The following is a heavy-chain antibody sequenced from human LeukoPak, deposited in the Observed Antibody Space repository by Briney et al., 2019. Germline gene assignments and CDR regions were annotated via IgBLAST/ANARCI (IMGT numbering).Heavy chain of an antibody. CDR2: IYSGGST. V-gene: IGHV3-53*01. J-gene: IGHJ3*02. D-gene: IGHD5-24*01. Sequence: GGSLRLSCAASGFTVSSNYMSWVRQAPGKGLEWVSVIYSGGSTYYADSVKGRFTISRDNSKNTLYLQMNSLRAEDTAVYYCARDNSIDGVRWGHDAFDIWGQGTMVTVSS. CDR3: ARDNSIDGVRWGHDAFDI. CDR1: GFTVSSNY.